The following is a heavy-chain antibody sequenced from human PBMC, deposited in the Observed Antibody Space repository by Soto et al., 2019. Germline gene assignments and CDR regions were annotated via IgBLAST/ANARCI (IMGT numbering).Heavy chain of an antibody. CDR1: GITFNNYA. CDR2: ISGSAVST. D-gene: IGHD5-18*01. CDR3: AKEAGGGTAMVTSYFDY. J-gene: IGHJ4*02. V-gene: IGHV3-23*01. Sequence: EVQLLESGGGLVQPGGSLRLSCVASGITFNNYALSWVRQAPGKGLEWVSAISGSAVSTYYADSGKGRFTVSRDNSRSTLYLHMNSLRADDTAIYYCAKEAGGGTAMVTSYFDYWGQGTLVTVSS.